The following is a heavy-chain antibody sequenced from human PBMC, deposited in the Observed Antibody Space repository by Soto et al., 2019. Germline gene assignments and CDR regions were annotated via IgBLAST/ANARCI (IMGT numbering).Heavy chain of an antibody. D-gene: IGHD1-1*01. Sequence: PSETLSLTCSVSGGSLSGFPWIWIRQPPGKGLEWVGYIYHTGRSNYNPSLKSRLTISLDMSRNQFSLQLTSVTAADTAVYYCVRDGTKTLRDWFDPWGQGISVTVSS. CDR2: IYHTGRS. J-gene: IGHJ5*02. CDR3: VRDGTKTLRDWFDP. CDR1: GGSLSGFP. V-gene: IGHV4-59*01.